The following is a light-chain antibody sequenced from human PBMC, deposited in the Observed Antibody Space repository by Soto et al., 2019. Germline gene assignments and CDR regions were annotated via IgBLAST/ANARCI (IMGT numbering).Light chain of an antibody. Sequence: EIVMTQSPATLSLSPGERATLSCRASQSGSGSYLAWYQQKPGQAPRLLIYGASTRATGIPARFSGSGSGTDFTLTISRLEPEDFAVYYCQQYDNSPLTFGGGTKVDNK. CDR3: QQYDNSPLT. CDR2: GAS. J-gene: IGKJ4*01. V-gene: IGKV3-20*01. CDR1: QSGSGSY.